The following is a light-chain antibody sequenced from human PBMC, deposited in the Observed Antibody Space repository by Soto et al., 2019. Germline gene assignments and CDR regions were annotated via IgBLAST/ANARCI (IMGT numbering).Light chain of an antibody. J-gene: IGKJ1*01. V-gene: IGKV3-20*01. Sequence: EIVLTQSPGTLSLSPGERATLSCRASQSVSGSSLAWYQHTPGQGPRLLIYAASSRAAGVPDRFSGSGSGTDFTLTISRLEPEGFAVYYCQQYGSSPWTFGQGSKVDIK. CDR1: QSVSGSS. CDR3: QQYGSSPWT. CDR2: AAS.